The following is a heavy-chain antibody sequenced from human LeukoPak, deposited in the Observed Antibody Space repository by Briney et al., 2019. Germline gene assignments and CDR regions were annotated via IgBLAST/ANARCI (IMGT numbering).Heavy chain of an antibody. J-gene: IGHJ4*02. CDR3: ANDAFSYSIAVVFDY. D-gene: IGHD6-19*01. CDR2: ISGSGGST. Sequence: GGSLRLSCAASGFTFSSYAMSWVRQAPGKGLEWVSAISGSGGSTYYADSVKGRSTISRDNSKNTLYLQMNSLRAEDAAVYYCANDAFSYSIAVVFDYWGQGTLVTVSS. CDR1: GFTFSSYA. V-gene: IGHV3-23*01.